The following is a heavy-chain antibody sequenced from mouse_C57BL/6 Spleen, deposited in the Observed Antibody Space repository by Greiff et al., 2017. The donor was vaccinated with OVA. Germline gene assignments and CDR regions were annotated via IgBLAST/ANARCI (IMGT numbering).Heavy chain of an antibody. CDR3: APKTAQATFAY. D-gene: IGHD3-2*02. CDR1: GYTFTSYW. V-gene: IGHV1-59*01. CDR2: IDPSDSYT. Sequence: QVQLQQPGAELVRPGPSVKLSCKASGYTFTSYWMHWVKQRPGQGLEWIGVIDPSDSYTNYNQKFKGKATLTVDTSSSTAYMQLSSLTSEDSAVYYCAPKTAQATFAYWGQGTLVTVSA. J-gene: IGHJ3*01.